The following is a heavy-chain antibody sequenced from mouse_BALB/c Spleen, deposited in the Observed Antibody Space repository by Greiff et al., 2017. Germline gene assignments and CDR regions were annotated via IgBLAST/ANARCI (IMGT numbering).Heavy chain of an antibody. V-gene: IGHV3-8*02. CDR2: ISYSGST. CDR3: ARYENGYDPYYAMDY. J-gene: IGHJ4*01. Sequence: EVQLVESGPSLVKPSQTLSLTCSVTGDSITSGYWNWIRKFPGNKLEYMGYISYSGSTYYNPSLKSRISITRDTSKNQYYLQLNSVTTEDTATYYCARYENGYDPYYAMDYWGQGTSVTVSS. CDR1: GDSITSGY. D-gene: IGHD2-2*01.